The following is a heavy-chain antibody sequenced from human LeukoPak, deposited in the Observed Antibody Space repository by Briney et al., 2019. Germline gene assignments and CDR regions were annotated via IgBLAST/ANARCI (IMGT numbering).Heavy chain of an antibody. CDR3: AKDRGKYYDILTGYFDY. CDR2: ISGSGGST. CDR1: GFTFSSYG. Sequence: GGSLRLSCAASGFTFSSYGMHWVRQAPGKGLEWVSAISGSGGSTYYADSVKGRFTISRDNSKNTLYLQMNSLRAEDTAVYYCAKDRGKYYDILTGYFDYWGQGTLVTVSS. J-gene: IGHJ4*02. V-gene: IGHV3-23*01. D-gene: IGHD3-9*01.